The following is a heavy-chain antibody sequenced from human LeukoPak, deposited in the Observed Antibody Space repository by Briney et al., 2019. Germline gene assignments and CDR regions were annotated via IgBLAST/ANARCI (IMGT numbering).Heavy chain of an antibody. CDR1: GYTFTSYY. V-gene: IGHV1-46*01. J-gene: IGHJ1*01. D-gene: IGHD2-15*01. CDR3: AVYCSGGSCYFKYFQH. CDR2: INPSGGST. Sequence: EASVKVSCKASGYTFTSYYMHWVRQAPGQGLEWMGIINPSGGSTSYAQKFQGRVTMTRDTSTSTVYMELSSLRSEDTAVYYCAVYCSGGSCYFKYFQHWGQGTLVTVSS.